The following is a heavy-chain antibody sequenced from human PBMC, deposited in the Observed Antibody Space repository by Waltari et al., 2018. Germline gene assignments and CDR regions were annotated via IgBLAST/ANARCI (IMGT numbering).Heavy chain of an antibody. V-gene: IGHV1-2*02. CDR1: VYTFTNFY. D-gene: IGHD7-27*01. CDR3: ARDHNWGPDY. CDR2: IHPGGGDT. J-gene: IGHJ4*02. Sequence: QVQLVQSGAELKNPGASVRVSCKTSVYTFTNFYFHWVRQAPGQGLEWMGWIHPGGGDTNYAQKFQGRVTLTRDTSIDTAYLELNGLTSDDTAIYYCARDHNWGPDYWGQGTLVTVSS.